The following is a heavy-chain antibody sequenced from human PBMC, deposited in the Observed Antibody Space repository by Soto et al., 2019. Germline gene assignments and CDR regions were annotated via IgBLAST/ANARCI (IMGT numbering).Heavy chain of an antibody. CDR3: ADRGSLGFDP. V-gene: IGHV1-18*04. Sequence: ASVKVSCKASGYTFTCCSLHWLQQAPGQGLEWMGWISAYNGNTNYAQKLQGRVTMTTDTSTSTAYMELRSLRSDDTAVYYCADRGSLGFDPWGQGTLVTVPS. CDR2: ISAYNGNT. D-gene: IGHD3-10*01. CDR1: GYTFTCCS. J-gene: IGHJ5*02.